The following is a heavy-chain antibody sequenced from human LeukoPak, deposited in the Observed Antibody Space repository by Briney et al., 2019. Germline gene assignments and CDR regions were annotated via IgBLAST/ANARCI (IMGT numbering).Heavy chain of an antibody. J-gene: IGHJ4*02. CDR1: GFTFSSFS. CDR2: ISSSSGSI. V-gene: IGHV3-21*01. CDR3: ARVFGPPASFDY. D-gene: IGHD3-3*01. Sequence: GGSLRLSCAASGFTFSSFSMNWVRQAPGKGLEWVSSISSSSGSIYYADSVKGRFTISRDNAKNSLYLQMKSLRAEDTAVYYCARVFGPPASFDYWGQGTLVTVSS.